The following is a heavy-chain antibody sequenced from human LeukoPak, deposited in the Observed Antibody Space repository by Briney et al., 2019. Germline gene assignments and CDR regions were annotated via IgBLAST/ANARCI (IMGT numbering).Heavy chain of an antibody. Sequence: GGSLGLSCAASGYTVSSNYMSWVRQAPGKGLEWVSVIYSGGSTYYADSVKGRFTISRDNSKNTLYLQMNSLRAEDTAVYYCARVRAYQLPYVWYYFDYWGQGTLVTVSS. D-gene: IGHD2-2*01. CDR3: ARVRAYQLPYVWYYFDY. CDR1: GYTVSSNY. CDR2: IYSGGST. V-gene: IGHV3-53*01. J-gene: IGHJ4*02.